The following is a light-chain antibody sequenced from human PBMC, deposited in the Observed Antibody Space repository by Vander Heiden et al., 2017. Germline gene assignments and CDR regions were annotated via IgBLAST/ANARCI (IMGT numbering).Light chain of an antibody. J-gene: IGKJ2*01. CDR1: QDISNY. CDR2: DAS. Sequence: DIQMTQSPSSLSASVGDRVTITCQASQDISNYLNWYQQKPGKAPKLLIYDASNLETGVPSRFSGSGSGTDFTFTISRLQPEDIATYYCQQDDNLPMSTFGQGTKLEIK. CDR3: QQDDNLPMST. V-gene: IGKV1-33*01.